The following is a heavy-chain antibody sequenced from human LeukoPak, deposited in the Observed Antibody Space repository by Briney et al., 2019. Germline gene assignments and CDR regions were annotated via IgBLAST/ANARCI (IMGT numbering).Heavy chain of an antibody. Sequence: SETLSLTCTVSGGSISSSSYYWGWIRQPPGKGLEWIGSIYYSGSTYYNPSLKSRVTISVDTPKNQFSLKLSSVTAADTAVYYCARHVGSGNEADYWGQGTLVTVSS. CDR3: ARHVGSGNEADY. CDR2: IYYSGST. D-gene: IGHD1-1*01. CDR1: GGSISSSSYY. V-gene: IGHV4-39*01. J-gene: IGHJ4*02.